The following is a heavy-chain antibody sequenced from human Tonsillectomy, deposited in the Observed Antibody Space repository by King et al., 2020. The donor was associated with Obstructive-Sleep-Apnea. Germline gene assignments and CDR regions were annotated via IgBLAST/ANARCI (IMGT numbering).Heavy chain of an antibody. CDR3: ARDIVVVVAATFNYYYGMDV. Sequence: VQLVESGGGLVKPGGSLRLSCAASGFTFSDYYMSWIRQAPGKGLEWVSYISSSGSTIYYADSVKGRFTISRDNAKNSLYLQMNSLRAEDTAVYYCARDIVVVVAATFNYYYGMDVWGHGTTVTVSS. CDR2: ISSSGSTI. D-gene: IGHD2-15*01. J-gene: IGHJ6*02. CDR1: GFTFSDYY. V-gene: IGHV3-11*01.